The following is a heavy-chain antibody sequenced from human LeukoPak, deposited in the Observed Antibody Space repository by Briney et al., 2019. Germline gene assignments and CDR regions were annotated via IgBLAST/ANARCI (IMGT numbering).Heavy chain of an antibody. Sequence: GGSLRLSCAASGFTFSGYYMSWIRQAPGKGLEWVSYISSSGSTIYYADSVKGRFTISRDNAKNSLYLQMNSLRAEDTAVYYCARDPSIYGSGSYFDYWGQGTLVTVSS. V-gene: IGHV3-11*01. CDR2: ISSSGSTI. D-gene: IGHD3-10*01. J-gene: IGHJ4*02. CDR3: ARDPSIYGSGSYFDY. CDR1: GFTFSGYY.